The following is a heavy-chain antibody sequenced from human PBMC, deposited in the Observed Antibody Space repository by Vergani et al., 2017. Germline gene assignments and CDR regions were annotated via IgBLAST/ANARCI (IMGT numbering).Heavy chain of an antibody. Sequence: EVQLVETGGGLIQPGGSLRLSCAASGFTVSSNYMSWVRRAPGKGLEWVSVIYSGGSTYYADSVKGRFTISRDNSKNTLYLQMNSLRAEDTAVYYCASSVGYYYYYYMEVWGKGTTVTVSS. CDR1: GFTVSSNY. D-gene: IGHD4-23*01. V-gene: IGHV3-53*02. J-gene: IGHJ6*03. CDR3: ASSVGYYYYYYMEV. CDR2: IYSGGST.